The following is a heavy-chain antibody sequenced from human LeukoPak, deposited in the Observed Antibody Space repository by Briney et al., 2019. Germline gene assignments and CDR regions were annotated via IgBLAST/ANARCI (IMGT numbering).Heavy chain of an antibody. D-gene: IGHD5-18*01. J-gene: IGHJ6*02. V-gene: IGHV3-7*04. CDR2: IKQDRSKK. Sequence: PGGSQTLSCAASGFTFSSYRLSCVRQTPAKGLEWVANIKQDRSKKYYLDSMKGRFTLPRDNAKNSLYLQINSLSPEHTAVYYCARGVTAIANYYYYYGMDVWGQATTVTVPS. CDR3: ARGVTAIANYYYYYGMDV. CDR1: GFTFSSYR.